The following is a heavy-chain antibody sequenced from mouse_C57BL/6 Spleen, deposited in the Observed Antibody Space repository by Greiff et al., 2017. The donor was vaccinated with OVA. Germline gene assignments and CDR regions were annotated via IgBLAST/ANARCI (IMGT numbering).Heavy chain of an antibody. D-gene: IGHD3-2*02. Sequence: EVKLEESGGDLVKPGGSLKLSCAASGFTFSSYGMSWVRQTPDKRLEWVATISSGGSYTYYPDSVKGRFTISRDNAKNTLYLQMSSLKSEDTAMYYCARQGDSSGYPYYFDYWGQGTTLTVSS. V-gene: IGHV5-6*02. CDR3: ARQGDSSGYPYYFDY. CDR1: GFTFSSYG. CDR2: ISSGGSYT. J-gene: IGHJ2*01.